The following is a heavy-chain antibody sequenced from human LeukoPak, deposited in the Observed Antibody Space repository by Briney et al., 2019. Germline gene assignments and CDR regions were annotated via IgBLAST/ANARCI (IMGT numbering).Heavy chain of an antibody. CDR1: GFTVSSNY. D-gene: IGHD3-3*01. J-gene: IGHJ4*02. V-gene: IGHV3-53*01. CDR3: ARLSLKVLEWSPTKGKETHYFDY. CDR2: IYSGGST. Sequence: GGSLRLSCAASGFTVSSNYMSWVRQAPGKGLEWVSVIYSGGSTYYADSVKGRFTISRDNSKNTLYLQMSSLRAEDTAVYYCARLSLKVLEWSPTKGKETHYFDYWGQGTLVPVSS.